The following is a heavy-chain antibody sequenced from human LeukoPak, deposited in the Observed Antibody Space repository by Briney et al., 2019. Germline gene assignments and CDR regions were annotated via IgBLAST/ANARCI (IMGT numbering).Heavy chain of an antibody. V-gene: IGHV4-34*01. CDR2: TNHGGST. D-gene: IGHD3-22*01. J-gene: IGHJ4*02. Sequence: SETLSLTCAVYGGSFSSYYWSWIRQPPGKGLEWIGKTNHGGSTNYNPSLKSRVTISVDMSKNQFSLKLTSVTAADTAVYYCARLIHYDSSGYLDYWGQGALVTVSS. CDR3: ARLIHYDSSGYLDY. CDR1: GGSFSSYY.